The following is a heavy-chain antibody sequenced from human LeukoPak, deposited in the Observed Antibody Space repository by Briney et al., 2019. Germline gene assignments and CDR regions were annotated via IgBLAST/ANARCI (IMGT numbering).Heavy chain of an antibody. D-gene: IGHD1-14*01. CDR3: AKGSGRSRFAEYFQH. Sequence: PGGSLRLSCAASGFTFSSYTMSWVRQAPGKGLEWVSAISGSGGSTYYADSVKGRFTISRDNSKNTLYLQMNSLRAEDTAVYYCAKGSGRSRFAEYFQHWGQGTLVTVSS. J-gene: IGHJ1*01. V-gene: IGHV3-23*01. CDR2: ISGSGGST. CDR1: GFTFSSYT.